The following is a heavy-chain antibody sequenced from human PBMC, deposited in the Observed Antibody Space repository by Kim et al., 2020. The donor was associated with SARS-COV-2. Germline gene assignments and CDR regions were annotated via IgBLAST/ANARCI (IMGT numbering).Heavy chain of an antibody. D-gene: IGHD3-10*01. CDR3: ARHGVRGVTYHYYGMDV. CDR1: GYSFTSYW. CDR2: IYPDDSST. Sequence: GESLKISCKGSGYSFTSYWIGWVRQMPGKGLEWMGIIYPDDSSTKYSPSFQGHITISADKSISTAYVQWGSLKASDTAMYYCARHGVRGVTYHYYGMDVWGQGTTVTVSS. V-gene: IGHV5-51*01. J-gene: IGHJ6*02.